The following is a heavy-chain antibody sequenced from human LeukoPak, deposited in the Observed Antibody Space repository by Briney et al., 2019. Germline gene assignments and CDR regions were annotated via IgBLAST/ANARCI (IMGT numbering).Heavy chain of an antibody. D-gene: IGHD2-21*01. J-gene: IGHJ5*02. Sequence: SGTLSLTCAVSGGSISSSYWWSRVRQPPGKGLEWIGEFFHSGSTNYNPSLKSRVTISVDTSKNQFSLKLSSVTAADTAVYYCARAPQRSYQHNWFDPWGQGTLVTVSS. CDR1: GGSISSSYW. V-gene: IGHV4-4*02. CDR2: FFHSGST. CDR3: ARAPQRSYQHNWFDP.